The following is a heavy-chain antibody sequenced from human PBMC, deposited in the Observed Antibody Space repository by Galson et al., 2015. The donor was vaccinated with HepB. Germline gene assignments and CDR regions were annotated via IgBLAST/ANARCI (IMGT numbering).Heavy chain of an antibody. J-gene: IGHJ3*02. CDR1: GGSISTYY. Sequence: SETLSLTCTVSGGSISTYYWNWIRQSPRKGLEWIGEVYDSVNTYYNPSLKGRVTISVDLSKNQFSLKLYSVTAADTAVYYCARERIYYDSSPYPYAFDIWGQGTMVTVSS. D-gene: IGHD3-22*01. CDR2: VYDSVNT. V-gene: IGHV4-34*01. CDR3: ARERIYYDSSPYPYAFDI.